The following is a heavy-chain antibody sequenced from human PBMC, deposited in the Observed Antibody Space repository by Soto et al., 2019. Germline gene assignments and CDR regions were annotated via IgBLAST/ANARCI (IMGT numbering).Heavy chain of an antibody. V-gene: IGHV2-5*02. CDR2: IYWDDDK. D-gene: IGHD3-22*01. Sequence: QITLKESGPPLVKPTQTLTLTCTFSGFSLSTSGVGVGWIRQPPGKALEWLTLIYWDDDKRYSPSLRTRLTITKDNSKNQVVLTMTNKDPVDTATYYCAHLIQDSSGYHWRLDYWGQGTLVTVSS. J-gene: IGHJ4*02. CDR1: GFSLSTSGVG. CDR3: AHLIQDSSGYHWRLDY.